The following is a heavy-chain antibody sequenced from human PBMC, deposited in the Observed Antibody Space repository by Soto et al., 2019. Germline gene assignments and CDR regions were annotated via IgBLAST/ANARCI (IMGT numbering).Heavy chain of an antibody. Sequence: GGSLRLSCAASGFTFSNAWMSWVRQAPGKGLEWVGRTKSKTDGGTTDYDAQVKGRFNISRDDSKKTLYLKMNSLKTEDTAVYYCTKDLGAAHGWLDHWGQGT. J-gene: IGHJ5*02. CDR1: GFTFSNAW. CDR2: TKSKTDGGTT. CDR3: TKDLGAAHGWLDH. V-gene: IGHV3-15*01. D-gene: IGHD2-15*01.